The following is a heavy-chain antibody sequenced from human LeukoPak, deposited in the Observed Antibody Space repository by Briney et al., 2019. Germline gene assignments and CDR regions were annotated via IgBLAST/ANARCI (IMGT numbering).Heavy chain of an antibody. V-gene: IGHV4-39*01. CDR2: IYYSGST. CDR3: ARYGPIVGASPLDY. J-gene: IGHJ4*02. D-gene: IGHD1-26*01. Sequence: PSETLSLTCTVSGGSISSSSYYWGWIRQPPGKGLEWIGSIYYSGSTYYHPSLKSRVTISVDTSKNQFSLKLSSVTAADTAVYYCARYGPIVGASPLDYWGQGTLVTVSS. CDR1: GGSISSSSYY.